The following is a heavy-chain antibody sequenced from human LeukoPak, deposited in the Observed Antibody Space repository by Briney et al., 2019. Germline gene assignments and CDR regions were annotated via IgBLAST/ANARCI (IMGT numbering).Heavy chain of an antibody. D-gene: IGHD5-18*01. V-gene: IGHV4-61*02. Sequence: TLSLTCTVSGGSISSGSYYWSWIRQPAGKGLEWIGRIYTSGSTNYNPSLKSRVTMSVDTSKNQFSLKLSSVTAADTAVYYCARELDVDTAMDYWGQGTLVTVSS. CDR2: IYTSGST. CDR3: ARELDVDTAMDY. CDR1: GGSISSGSYY. J-gene: IGHJ4*02.